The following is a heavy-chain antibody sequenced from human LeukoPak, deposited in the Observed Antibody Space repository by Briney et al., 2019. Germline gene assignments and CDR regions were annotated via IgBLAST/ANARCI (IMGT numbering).Heavy chain of an antibody. D-gene: IGHD3-22*01. V-gene: IGHV1-18*01. J-gene: IGHJ4*02. Sequence: GASVKVSCKASGYTFTTYGISWVRQAPGQGLEWMGWISGYNGNTKYAQKLQGRVTMTTDTSTSTAYMELRSLRSDDTAVYYCARERPKTPYYGSSGYWANWGQGTLVTVSS. CDR1: GYTFTTYG. CDR2: ISGYNGNT. CDR3: ARERPKTPYYGSSGYWAN.